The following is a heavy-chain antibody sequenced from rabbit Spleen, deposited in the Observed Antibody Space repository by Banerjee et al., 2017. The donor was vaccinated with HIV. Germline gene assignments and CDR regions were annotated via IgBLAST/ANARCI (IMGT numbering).Heavy chain of an antibody. CDR2: IYAGSSGNT. V-gene: IGHV1S40*01. J-gene: IGHJ6*01. Sequence: QSLEESGGGLVKPGASLTLTCKASGFSFNSGYDMCWVRQAPGKGLEWIACIYAGSSGNTYSATWAKGRFTISKTSSTTVTLQMTSLTAADTATYFCARDTGSSFSSYGMALWGPGTLVTVS. D-gene: IGHD8-1*01. CDR3: ARDTGSSFSSYGMAL. CDR1: GFSFNSGYD.